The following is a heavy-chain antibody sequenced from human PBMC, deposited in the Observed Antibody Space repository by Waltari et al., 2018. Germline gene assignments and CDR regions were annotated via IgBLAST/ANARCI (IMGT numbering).Heavy chain of an antibody. J-gene: IGHJ4*02. CDR2: IWYDGSNK. CDR3: ARGSSGYYIDY. CDR1: GFTFSSYG. V-gene: IGHV3-33*01. D-gene: IGHD3-22*01. Sequence: QVQLVESGGGVVQPGRSLRLSCAASGFTFSSYGMHWVRQAPGKGLEWVAVIWYDGSNKYYADSVKGRFTISRDNSKNTLYLQMNSLRAEDTAVYYCARGSSGYYIDYWGQGTLVTVSS.